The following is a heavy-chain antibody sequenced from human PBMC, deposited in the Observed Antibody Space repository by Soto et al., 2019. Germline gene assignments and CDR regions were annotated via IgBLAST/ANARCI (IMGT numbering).Heavy chain of an antibody. Sequence: SETLSLTCTVSGGSISSYYWNWIRQPPGKGLEWIGFIYYSGSTNYNPSLKSRVTISVDTSKNQFSLKLSSVTAADTAVYYCARAGGYSSSWVYFDYWGQGTLVTVSS. D-gene: IGHD6-13*01. V-gene: IGHV4-59*01. CDR2: IYYSGST. CDR1: GGSISSYY. J-gene: IGHJ4*02. CDR3: ARAGGYSSSWVYFDY.